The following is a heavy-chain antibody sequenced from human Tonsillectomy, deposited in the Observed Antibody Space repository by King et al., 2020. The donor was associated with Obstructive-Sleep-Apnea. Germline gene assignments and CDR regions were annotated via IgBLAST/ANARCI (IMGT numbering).Heavy chain of an antibody. CDR3: AKESGSFPPNPFDY. Sequence: EVQLVESGGGLVQPGGSLRLSCAASGFTFSSYAMTWVRQAPGKGLEWVSVISGSGGITYYADSVKGRFTISRDKSKNTLYLQLNSLRAEDTAVYYCAKESGSFPPNPFDYWGQGTLVTVSS. J-gene: IGHJ4*02. D-gene: IGHD1-26*01. CDR1: GFTFSSYA. CDR2: ISGSGGIT. V-gene: IGHV3-23*04.